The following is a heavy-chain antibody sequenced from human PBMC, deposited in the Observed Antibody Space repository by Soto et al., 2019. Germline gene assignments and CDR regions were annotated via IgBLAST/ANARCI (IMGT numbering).Heavy chain of an antibody. CDR1: GFSFSIYA. Sequence: GVSLSLCCGASGFSFSIYAMSWVRQAPGKGLEWVSGIGLGNDDTSYAFSLKGRFIISRDHSKYPVSLQMNGLRVEDTAIYFCSKGRMHHNSVWHPFGIPGQGTTVTVSS. CDR2: IGLGNDDT. CDR3: SKGRMHHNSVWHPFGI. V-gene: IGHV3-23*01. D-gene: IGHD1-20*01. J-gene: IGHJ3*02.